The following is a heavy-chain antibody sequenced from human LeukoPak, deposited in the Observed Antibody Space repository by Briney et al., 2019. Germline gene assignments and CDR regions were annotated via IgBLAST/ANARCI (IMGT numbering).Heavy chain of an antibody. J-gene: IGHJ5*02. CDR1: GYTFTGYY. CDR3: ARVGEYIAVAGTGDWFDP. D-gene: IGHD6-19*01. CDR2: INPNSGGT. V-gene: IGHV1-2*02. Sequence: ASVKVSCXASGYTFTGYYMHWVRQAHGQGLEWMAWINPNSGGTNYAQKFQGRVTMTRDTSISTAYMELSRLRSDDTAVYYCARVGEYIAVAGTGDWFDPWGQGTLVTVSS.